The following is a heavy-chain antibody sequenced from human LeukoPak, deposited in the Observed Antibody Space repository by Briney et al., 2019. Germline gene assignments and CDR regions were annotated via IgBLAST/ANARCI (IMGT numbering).Heavy chain of an antibody. J-gene: IGHJ6*02. CDR2: VKQGGSEK. V-gene: IGHV3-7*01. Sequence: GGSLRLSCAASGFTFSDYWMTWVRQAPGKGLEWVANVKQGGSEKFYVDSVKGRLTISRDDAKNSLYLEMNTLRVEDTAVYYCVRGWFLSVWSYHWDVWGQGTTVTVSS. CDR1: GFTFSDYW. D-gene: IGHD3-10*01. CDR3: VRGWFLSVWSYHWDV.